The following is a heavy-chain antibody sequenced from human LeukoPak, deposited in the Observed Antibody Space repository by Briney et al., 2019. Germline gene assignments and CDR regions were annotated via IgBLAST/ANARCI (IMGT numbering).Heavy chain of an antibody. D-gene: IGHD2/OR15-2a*01. V-gene: IGHV4-61*02. CDR1: GGSISSSSYH. J-gene: IGHJ4*02. CDR2: IYSSENT. CDR3: ARFVFSHTEYYFDY. Sequence: PSETLSLTCTVSGGSISSSSYHWSWIRQPAGKGLEWIGRIYSSENTDYSPSLKGRVTISMDTSKDQFSLKLSSVTAEDTAIYYCARFVFSHTEYYFDYWGQGALVSVSS.